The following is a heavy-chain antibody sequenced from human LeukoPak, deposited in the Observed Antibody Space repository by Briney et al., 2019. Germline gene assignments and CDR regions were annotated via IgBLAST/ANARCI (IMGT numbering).Heavy chain of an antibody. Sequence: GGSLRLSCAASGFPLSGYSMTWARQAPGKGLEWVSSINSGSDYILYADSVKGRFTISRDNAKNSLYLQMSSPRAEDTAVYYCARDQFGKGNWFDPWGQGTLVTVSS. CDR3: ARDQFGKGNWFDP. CDR1: GFPLSGYS. CDR2: INSGSDYI. D-gene: IGHD3-10*01. J-gene: IGHJ5*02. V-gene: IGHV3-21*01.